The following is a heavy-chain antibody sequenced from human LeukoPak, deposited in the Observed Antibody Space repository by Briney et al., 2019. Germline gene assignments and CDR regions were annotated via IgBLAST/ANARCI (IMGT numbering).Heavy chain of an antibody. CDR2: ISSISTYI. CDR3: ARVLRRYSYGPDY. V-gene: IGHV3-21*01. Sequence: PGGSLRLSCAASGISLSSYTMNWVRQAPGKGLEWVSSISSISTYIYYADSVKGRFTMSRDNAKNSVYLQMNSLRAEDTAVYYCARVLRRYSYGPDYWGQGTLVTVSS. D-gene: IGHD5-18*01. CDR1: GISLSSYT. J-gene: IGHJ4*02.